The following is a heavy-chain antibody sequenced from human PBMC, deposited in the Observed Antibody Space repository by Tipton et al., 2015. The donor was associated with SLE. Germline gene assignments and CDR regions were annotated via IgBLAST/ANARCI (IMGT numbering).Heavy chain of an antibody. V-gene: IGHV1-18*01. Sequence: QLVQSGAEVRKTGASVKVSCKASGYTFTSYGVSWVRQAPGQGLEWMGWISVYNGNTNCAQKLQGRVTMTTDTSTSTAYMELRSLRSDDTAVYYCAIAVAGRNWGDYWGRGTLVTVSS. CDR1: GYTFTSYG. D-gene: IGHD6-19*01. CDR2: ISVYNGNT. CDR3: AIAVAGRNWGDY. J-gene: IGHJ4*02.